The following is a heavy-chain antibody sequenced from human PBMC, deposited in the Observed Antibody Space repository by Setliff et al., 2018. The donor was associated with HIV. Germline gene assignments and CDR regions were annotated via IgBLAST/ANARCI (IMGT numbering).Heavy chain of an antibody. CDR2: IKEDGSET. J-gene: IGHJ6*03. CDR1: GFTFSNFW. CDR3: ARRRYDFWSGYYPYYMDV. D-gene: IGHD3-3*01. V-gene: IGHV3-7*01. Sequence: GGSLRLSCATSGFTFSNFWMTWVRQAPGKGLEWVANIKEDGSETFYADSATGRFTISRDNAKNSLYLQMNSLRAEDTAVYYCARRRYDFWSGYYPYYMDVWGKGTTVTVSS.